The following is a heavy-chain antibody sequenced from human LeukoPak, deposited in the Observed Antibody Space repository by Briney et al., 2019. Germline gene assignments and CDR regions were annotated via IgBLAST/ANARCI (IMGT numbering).Heavy chain of an antibody. CDR2: IYYSGST. Sequence: PSETLSLTCTVSGGSISSSSYYWGWIRQPPGKGLEWIGSIYYSGSTYYNPSLKSRVTISVDTSKNQFSLKLSSVTAADTAVYYCARVKKRWFGEPEYYFDYWGQGTLVTVSS. D-gene: IGHD3-10*01. CDR3: ARVKKRWFGEPEYYFDY. CDR1: GGSISSSSYY. V-gene: IGHV4-39*07. J-gene: IGHJ4*02.